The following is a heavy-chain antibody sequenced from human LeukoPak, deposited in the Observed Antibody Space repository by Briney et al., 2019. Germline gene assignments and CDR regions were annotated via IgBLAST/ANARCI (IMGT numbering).Heavy chain of an antibody. D-gene: IGHD2-2*01. Sequence: GGSLRLFCAASGFTFSRYYMAWVRQTPGKGLEWVSGISGNGLKTFYADSVKGRFTISRDNSKKTVDLEMNNLRVEDSAIFYCAKIVVPAAFYFYGMDVWGPGTTVTVSS. CDR1: GFTFSRYY. CDR2: ISGNGLKT. CDR3: AKIVVPAAFYFYGMDV. J-gene: IGHJ6*02. V-gene: IGHV3-23*01.